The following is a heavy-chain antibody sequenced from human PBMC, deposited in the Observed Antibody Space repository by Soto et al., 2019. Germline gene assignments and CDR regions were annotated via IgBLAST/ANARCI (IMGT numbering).Heavy chain of an antibody. V-gene: IGHV3-73*01. J-gene: IGHJ3*02. D-gene: IGHD4-17*01. CDR2: IRSKANSYAT. CDR3: TRSPMTTVTPDAFDI. Sequence: GGSLRLSCAASGFTFSGSAMHWVRQASGKGLEWVGRIRSKANSYATAYAASVKGRFTISRDDSKNTAYLQMNSLKTEDTAVYYCTRSPMTTVTPDAFDIWGQGTMVTVSS. CDR1: GFTFSGSA.